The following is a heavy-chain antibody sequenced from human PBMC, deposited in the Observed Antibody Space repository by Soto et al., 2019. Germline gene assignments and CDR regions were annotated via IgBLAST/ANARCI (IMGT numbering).Heavy chain of an antibody. CDR2: IYYSGSS. CDR1: GGSISGDYY. D-gene: IGHD2-15*01. V-gene: IGHV4-30-4*08. Sequence: QVRLHESGPGLVKPSQTLSLTCSVSGGSISGDYYWSWIRQSPEKGLEWIGYIYYSGSSYSNPALQSRLSMSLDTSKNQFSLKLRSVSAADTAVYYCARGGARWPCYFASWGQGALVAVSS. CDR3: ARGGARWPCYFAS. J-gene: IGHJ4*02.